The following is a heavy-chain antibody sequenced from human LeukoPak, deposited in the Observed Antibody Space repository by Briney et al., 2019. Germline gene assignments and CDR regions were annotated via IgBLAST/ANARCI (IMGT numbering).Heavy chain of an antibody. J-gene: IGHJ4*02. V-gene: IGHV3-33*06. D-gene: IGHD1-26*01. CDR1: GFTFSSYG. CDR3: AKGAIKGGATKFDY. Sequence: QPGRSLRLSCAASGFTFSSYGMHWVRQAPGKGLEWAAVIWYDGSNKYYADSVKGRFTISRDNSKNTLYLQMNSLRAEDTAVYYCAKGAIKGGATKFDYWGQGTLVTVSS. CDR2: IWYDGSNK.